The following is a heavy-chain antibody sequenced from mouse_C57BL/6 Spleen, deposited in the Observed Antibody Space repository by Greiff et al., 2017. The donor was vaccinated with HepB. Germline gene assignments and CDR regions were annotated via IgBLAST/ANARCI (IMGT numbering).Heavy chain of an antibody. CDR1: GYTFTSYT. V-gene: IGHV1-4*01. Sequence: VQLQQSGAELARPGASVKMSCKASGYTFTSYTMHWVKQRPGQGLEWIGYINPSSGYTKYNQKFKEKATLTADKSSSTAYMQLSSLTSEDSAVYYCARCEANWYPPYWYFDVWGTGTTVTVSS. D-gene: IGHD4-1*01. CDR2: INPSSGYT. J-gene: IGHJ1*03. CDR3: ARCEANWYPPYWYFDV.